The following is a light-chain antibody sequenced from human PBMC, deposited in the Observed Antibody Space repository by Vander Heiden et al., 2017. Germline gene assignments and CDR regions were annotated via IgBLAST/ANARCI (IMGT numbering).Light chain of an antibody. V-gene: IGKV4-1*01. CDR1: QSVLYSSNNKNY. J-gene: IGKJ1*01. CDR2: WAS. Sequence: DIVMTQSPDSLAVSLGERATINCKSSQSVLYSSNNKNYLAWYQQKPGQPPKLLIYWASTRESGVPDRFSGSGSGTDFTLTISILHAEDVAVYYCQEDDSTSWTFGQGTKVEIK. CDR3: QEDDSTSWT.